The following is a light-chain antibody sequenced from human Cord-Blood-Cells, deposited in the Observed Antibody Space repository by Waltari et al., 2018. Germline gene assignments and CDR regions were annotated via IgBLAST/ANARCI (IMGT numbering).Light chain of an antibody. J-gene: IGLJ1*01. V-gene: IGLV2-11*01. CDR2: EVS. CDR1: SSDVGGYNT. Sequence: QSALTQPRSVSGSPGQSVTISCTVTSSDVGGYNTVSWYQQHPGKAPKLMIYEVSKRPSGVPDRFSGSKSGNTASLTISGLQAEDEADYYCCSYAGSYTYVFGTGTKVTVL. CDR3: CSYAGSYTYV.